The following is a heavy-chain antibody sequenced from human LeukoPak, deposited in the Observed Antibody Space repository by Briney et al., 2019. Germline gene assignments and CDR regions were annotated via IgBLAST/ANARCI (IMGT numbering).Heavy chain of an antibody. CDR2: ISYDGSNK. J-gene: IGHJ4*02. CDR1: GFTFSSYG. D-gene: IGHD6-19*01. Sequence: GGSLRLSCAASGFTFSSYGMHWVRQAPGKGLEWVAVISYDGSNKYYADSVKGRFTISRDNSKNTLYLQMNSLRAEDTAVYYCVKGFGGKWLVPYLDYWGQGTLVTVSS. V-gene: IGHV3-30*18. CDR3: VKGFGGKWLVPYLDY.